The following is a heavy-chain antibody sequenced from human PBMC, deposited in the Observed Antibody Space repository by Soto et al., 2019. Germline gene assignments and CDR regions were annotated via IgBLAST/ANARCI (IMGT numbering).Heavy chain of an antibody. Sequence: EVELVESGGGLIQPGGSLRLSCAASGFSVNSYYMSWVRQAPGKGLEWVSVIFGGGYAYYADSAKGRFTISKDRNTVFLQIDSLRAEDTALYYCARGFSYGDIDSWGQGALVTVSS. CDR1: GFSVNSYY. J-gene: IGHJ4*02. CDR2: IFGGGYA. D-gene: IGHD5-18*01. CDR3: ARGFSYGDIDS. V-gene: IGHV3-53*01.